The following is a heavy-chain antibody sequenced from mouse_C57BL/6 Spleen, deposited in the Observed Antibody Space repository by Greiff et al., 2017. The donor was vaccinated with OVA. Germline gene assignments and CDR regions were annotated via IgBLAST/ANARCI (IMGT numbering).Heavy chain of an antibody. D-gene: IGHD1-1*02. J-gene: IGHJ4*01. CDR3: ARFSTMMDY. CDR1: GYTFTSYW. Sequence: VKLQQPGAELVKPGASVKLSCKASGYTFTSYWMQWVKQRPGQGLEWIGEIDPSDSYTNYNQKFKGKATLTVDTSSSTAYMQLSSLTSEDSAVYYCARFSTMMDYWGQGTSVTVSS. CDR2: IDPSDSYT. V-gene: IGHV1-50*01.